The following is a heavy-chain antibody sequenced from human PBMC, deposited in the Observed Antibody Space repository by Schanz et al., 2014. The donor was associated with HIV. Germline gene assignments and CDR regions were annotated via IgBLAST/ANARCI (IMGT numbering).Heavy chain of an antibody. V-gene: IGHV3-74*02. CDR1: GFTFNNYW. J-gene: IGHJ4*02. CDR2: ISWNSGSI. CDR3: TRVSNYDFWSGYYSRFDY. Sequence: DHLVESGGGVVQSGRSLRLSCAASGFTFNNYWMHWVRQAPGKGLVWVSGISWNSGSIGYADSVKGRFTISRDNAKNTVYLQMNSLRAEDTAVYYCTRVSNYDFWSGYYSRFDYWGQGTLVTVSS. D-gene: IGHD3-3*01.